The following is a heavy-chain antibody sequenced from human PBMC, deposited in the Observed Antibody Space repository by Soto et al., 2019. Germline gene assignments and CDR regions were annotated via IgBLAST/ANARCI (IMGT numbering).Heavy chain of an antibody. D-gene: IGHD4-17*01. CDR3: ARVHEDTVTSYYFDY. J-gene: IGHJ4*02. V-gene: IGHV4-30-4*01. Sequence: QVQLQESGPGLVKPSQTLSLTCTVSGGSISSGDFYWSWIRQPPGKGLEWIGYIYYRGNTYYNPSLKTRVIISVDTSKNQFSLMLRSVTAADSAVYYGARVHEDTVTSYYFDYWGQGALVTVSS. CDR2: IYYRGNT. CDR1: GGSISSGDFY.